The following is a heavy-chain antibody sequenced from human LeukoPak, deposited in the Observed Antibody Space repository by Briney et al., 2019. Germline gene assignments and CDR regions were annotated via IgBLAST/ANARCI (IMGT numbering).Heavy chain of an antibody. CDR1: GGSFSGYY. CDR3: ARGRDYYVDY. V-gene: IGHV4-34*01. D-gene: IGHD3-10*02. Sequence: SETLSLTCAVYGGSFSGYYWSWIRQPPGKGLEWIGEINHSGSTNYNPSLKSRVTISVDTSKNQFSLKLSSVTAADTAVYYCARGRDYYVDYWGQGTLVTVSS. J-gene: IGHJ4*02. CDR2: INHSGST.